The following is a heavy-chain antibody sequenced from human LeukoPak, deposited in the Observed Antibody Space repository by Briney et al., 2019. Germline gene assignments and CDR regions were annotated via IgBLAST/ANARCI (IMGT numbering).Heavy chain of an antibody. D-gene: IGHD1-26*01. CDR2: IIPIFGTA. J-gene: IGHJ4*02. Sequence: ASVKVSCKASGGTFSSYAISWVRQAPGQGLEWRGGIIPIFGTANYAQKFQGRVTITTDESTSTAYMELSSLRSEDTAVYYCARAPIVGAPQYYFDYWGQGTLVTVSS. V-gene: IGHV1-69*05. CDR1: GGTFSSYA. CDR3: ARAPIVGAPQYYFDY.